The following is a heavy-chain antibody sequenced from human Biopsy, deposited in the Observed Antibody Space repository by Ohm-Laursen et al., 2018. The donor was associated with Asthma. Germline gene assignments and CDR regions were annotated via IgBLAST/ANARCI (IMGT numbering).Heavy chain of an antibody. V-gene: IGHV3-30*18. CDR3: AKRRGYSGHDNDY. D-gene: IGHD5-12*01. J-gene: IGHJ4*02. CDR1: GGSFSNYY. CDR2: ISYDGNHK. Sequence: LSLTCAVYGGSFSNYYWGWIRQSPGKGLEWVAVISYDGNHKFYEDSVKGRFTISRDNSKNTLYLQMNSLRTEDTAVYYCAKRRGYSGHDNDYWGQGTLVIVSS.